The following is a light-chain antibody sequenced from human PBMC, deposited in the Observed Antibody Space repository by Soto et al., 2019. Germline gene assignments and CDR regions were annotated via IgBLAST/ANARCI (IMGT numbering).Light chain of an antibody. J-gene: IGKJ1*01. CDR1: QSISSN. CDR2: GAS. Sequence: EIVMTQSPATLSVSPGERATLSCRASQSISSNLAWYQQKPGQAPRLLIFGASTRATGIPARFSGSGSGTEFTLTIRSLQSEDFAVYYCHQYNNWPPWTFGQGTTGDIK. CDR3: HQYNNWPPWT. V-gene: IGKV3-15*01.